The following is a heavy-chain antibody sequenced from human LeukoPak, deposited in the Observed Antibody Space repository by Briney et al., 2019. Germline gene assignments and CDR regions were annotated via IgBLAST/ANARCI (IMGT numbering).Heavy chain of an antibody. Sequence: SEALSLTCTVSGGSISSGGYYWSWIRQHPGKGPEWIGYIYYSGSTYYNPSLKSRVTISVDTSKNQFSLKLSSVTAADTAVYYCARADYYDSSGLDYWGQGTLVTVSS. D-gene: IGHD3-22*01. J-gene: IGHJ4*02. CDR1: GGSISSGGYY. CDR2: IYYSGST. CDR3: ARADYYDSSGLDY. V-gene: IGHV4-31*03.